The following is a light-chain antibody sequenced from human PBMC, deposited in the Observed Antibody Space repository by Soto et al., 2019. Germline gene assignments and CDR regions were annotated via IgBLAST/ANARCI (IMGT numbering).Light chain of an antibody. CDR1: SSDVGGYNY. CDR3: NSYAGSYNWV. CDR2: EVN. J-gene: IGLJ3*02. V-gene: IGLV2-8*01. Sequence: QSALTQPPSASGSPGQSVTISCTGSSSDVGGYNYVSWYQQYPGKAPKLMIYEVNTRPSGVPDRFSGSKSGNTASLTVSGLQAEDEADYYCNSYAGSYNWVFGGGTKLTVL.